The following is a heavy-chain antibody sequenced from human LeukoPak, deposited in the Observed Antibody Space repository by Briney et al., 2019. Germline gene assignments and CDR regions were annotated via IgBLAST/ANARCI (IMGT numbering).Heavy chain of an antibody. CDR1: GFSFSSYD. J-gene: IGHJ4*02. D-gene: IGHD2-2*01. CDR2: ISSSGSTI. CDR3: ARDAVGGYFDY. V-gene: IGHV3-48*03. Sequence: GGSLRLSCAASGFSFSSYDMNWVRQAPGKGLEWVSYISSSGSTIYYADSVKGRFTISRDNAKNSLYLQMNSLRAEDTAVYYCARDAVGGYFDYWGQGTLVTVSS.